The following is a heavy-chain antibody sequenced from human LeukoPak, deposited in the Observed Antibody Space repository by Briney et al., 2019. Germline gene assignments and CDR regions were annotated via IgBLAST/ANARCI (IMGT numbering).Heavy chain of an antibody. CDR2: IRYDGSNK. CDR1: GFTFSSYG. D-gene: IGHD3-10*01. J-gene: IGHJ4*02. V-gene: IGHV3-30*02. Sequence: GGSLRLSCAASGFTFSSYGMHWVRQAPGKGLEWVAFIRYDGSNKYYADSVKGRFTISRDNSKNTLYLQMNSLRAEDTAVYYCAKDVSYGSGSSSGDFDYWGQGTLATVSS. CDR3: AKDVSYGSGSSSGDFDY.